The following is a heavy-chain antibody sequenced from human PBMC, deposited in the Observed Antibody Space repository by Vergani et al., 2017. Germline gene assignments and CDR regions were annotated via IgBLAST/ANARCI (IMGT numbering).Heavy chain of an antibody. J-gene: IGHJ6*03. D-gene: IGHD1-1*01. CDR3: AKDGSLPRYVQYYYYMDV. Sequence: VQLVESGGGLVKPGGSLRLSCAASGFTFSSYSMNWVRQAPGKGLEWVAVISYDGSNKYYADSVKGRFTISRDNSKNTLYLQMNSLRAEDTAVYYCAKDGSLPRYVQYYYYMDVWGKGTTVTVSS. V-gene: IGHV3-30*18. CDR2: ISYDGSNK. CDR1: GFTFSSYS.